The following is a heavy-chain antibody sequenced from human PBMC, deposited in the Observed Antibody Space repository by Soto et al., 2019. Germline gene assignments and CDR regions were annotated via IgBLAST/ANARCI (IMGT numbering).Heavy chain of an antibody. D-gene: IGHD3-16*01. CDR2: ITPVLDMA. J-gene: IGHJ6*02. Sequence: QVQLVQSGAEVKKPGSSVRVSCKASGGTFSSNTLSWVRQAPGQGLEWMGRITPVLDMADYEQKFQDRLTXPXXXAXXAVYMELGSLRSEDTAIYYCASAISSGGRFCGMDVWGQGATVTVSS. CDR1: GGTFSSNT. V-gene: IGHV1-69*02. CDR3: ASAISSGGRFCGMDV.